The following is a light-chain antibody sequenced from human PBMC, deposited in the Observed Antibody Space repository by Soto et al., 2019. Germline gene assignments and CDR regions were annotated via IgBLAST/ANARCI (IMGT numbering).Light chain of an antibody. Sequence: EIVLTQSPATLSLSPGERATLSCRASQSVRSNLAWYQQKPGQAPRLLIYDASNRATGIPGRFSSSGSGTDFTLTISNLEPEDFAVYYCQQRSNWPWTFGQGAKVEIK. CDR1: QSVRSN. CDR3: QQRSNWPWT. V-gene: IGKV3-11*01. J-gene: IGKJ1*01. CDR2: DAS.